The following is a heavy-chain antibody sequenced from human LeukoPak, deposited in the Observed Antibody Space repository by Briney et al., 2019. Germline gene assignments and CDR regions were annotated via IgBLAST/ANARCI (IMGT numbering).Heavy chain of an antibody. J-gene: IGHJ3*02. CDR1: GGSISSSSYY. V-gene: IGHV4-39*07. CDR2: IYYSGST. Sequence: PSEILSLTCTVSGGSISSSSYYWGWIRQPPGKGLEWIGSIYYSGSTYYNPPLKSRVTISVDTSKNQFSLKLSSVTAADTAVYYCARDSSSSPGPHAFDIWGQGTMVTVSS. D-gene: IGHD6-6*01. CDR3: ARDSSSSPGPHAFDI.